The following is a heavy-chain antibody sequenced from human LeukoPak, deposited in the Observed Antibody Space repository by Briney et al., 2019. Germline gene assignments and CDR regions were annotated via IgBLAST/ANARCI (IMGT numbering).Heavy chain of an antibody. V-gene: IGHV3-15*01. CDR2: IKSKADAGTT. CDR3: TSDDPVNRS. J-gene: IGHJ4*02. D-gene: IGHD2/OR15-2a*01. Sequence: GGSLRLSCAASGLAFSKAWMSWVRQAPGKGLEWVGRIKSKADAGTTDYAAPVKGRFTISRDDSKNTLFLQMNTLKTEDTAMYYCTSDDPVNRSWGQGTLVTVSS. CDR1: GLAFSKAW.